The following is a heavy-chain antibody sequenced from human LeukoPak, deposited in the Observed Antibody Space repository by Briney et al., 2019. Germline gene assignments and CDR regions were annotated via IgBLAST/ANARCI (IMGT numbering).Heavy chain of an antibody. D-gene: IGHD3-22*01. J-gene: IGHJ4*02. Sequence: SETLSLTCAVYGGSFSGYYWSWIRQPPGKGLEWIGEINHSGSTNYNPSLKSRVTISVDTSKNQFSLKLSSVTAADTAVYYCARGGEGVVVITNYFDYWGQGTLVTVSS. CDR3: ARGGEGVVVITNYFDY. CDR2: INHSGST. V-gene: IGHV4-34*01. CDR1: GGSFSGYY.